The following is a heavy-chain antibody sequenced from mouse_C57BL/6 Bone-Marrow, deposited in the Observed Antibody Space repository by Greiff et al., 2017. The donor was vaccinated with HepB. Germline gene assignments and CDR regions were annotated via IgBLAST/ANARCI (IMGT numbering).Heavy chain of an antibody. V-gene: IGHV1-81*01. CDR3: ALKKIYYDYGVAY. CDR2: IYPRSGNT. Sequence: VMLVESGAELARPGASVKLSCKASGYTFTSYGISWVKQRTGQGLEWIGEIYPRSGNTYYNEKFKGKATLTADKSSSTAYMELRSLTSEDSAVYFRALKKIYYDYGVAYWGQGNLVTVSA. D-gene: IGHD2-4*01. CDR1: GYTFTSYG. J-gene: IGHJ3*01.